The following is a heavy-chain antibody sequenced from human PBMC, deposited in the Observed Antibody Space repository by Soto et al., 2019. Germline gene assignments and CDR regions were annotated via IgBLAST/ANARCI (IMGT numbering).Heavy chain of an antibody. J-gene: IGHJ6*02. Sequence: EVQLVESGGGLVQPGGSLRLSCAASGFTFSSYWMSWVRQAPGKGLEWVANIKQDGSEKYYVDSVKGRFTISRDNAKNSLYLQMNSLRAEDTAVYYCAMDHIAARRGGIDVWGQGTTVTVSS. D-gene: IGHD6-6*01. CDR2: IKQDGSEK. V-gene: IGHV3-7*04. CDR1: GFTFSSYW. CDR3: AMDHIAARRGGIDV.